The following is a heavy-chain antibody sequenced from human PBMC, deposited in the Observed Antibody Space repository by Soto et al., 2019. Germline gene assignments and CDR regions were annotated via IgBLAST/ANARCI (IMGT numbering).Heavy chain of an antibody. D-gene: IGHD1-1*01. J-gene: IGHJ5*02. CDR2: INHSGST. V-gene: IGHV4-34*01. Sequence: SETLSLTCAVYGWCFSGYYWSWIRQPPGKGLEWIGEINHSGSTNYNPSLKSRVTISVDTSKNQFSLKLSSVTAADTAVYYCARSSLGTHWFDPWGQGTLVTVSS. CDR1: GWCFSGYY. CDR3: ARSSLGTHWFDP.